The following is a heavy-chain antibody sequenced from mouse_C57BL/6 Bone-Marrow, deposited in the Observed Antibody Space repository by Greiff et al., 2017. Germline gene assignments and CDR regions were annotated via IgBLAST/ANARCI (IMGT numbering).Heavy chain of an antibody. CDR3: AREGLRRL. V-gene: IGHV1-81*01. J-gene: IGHJ2*01. CDR2: IYPRSGNT. Sequence: VQLQQSGAELARPGASVKLSCKASGYTFTSYGISWVKQRTGQGLEWIGAIYPRSGNTYYNEKFKGKATLTADKSSSTAYMELRSLTAEDSAVYFCAREGLRRLWGQGTTLTVSS. D-gene: IGHD2-2*01. CDR1: GYTFTSYG.